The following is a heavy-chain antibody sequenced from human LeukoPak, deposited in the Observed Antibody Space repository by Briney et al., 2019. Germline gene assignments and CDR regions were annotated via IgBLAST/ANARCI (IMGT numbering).Heavy chain of an antibody. CDR3: ARANTYSSGWPHNIDY. CDR1: GGSISSYY. J-gene: IGHJ4*02. D-gene: IGHD6-19*01. V-gene: IGHV4-59*01. Sequence: PSETLSLTCTVSGGSISSYYWSWIRQPPGKGLEWIGYIYYSGSTNYNPSLKSRVTISVDTSKNQFSLKLSSVTAADTAVYYCARANTYSSGWPHNIDYWGQGTLVTVSS. CDR2: IYYSGST.